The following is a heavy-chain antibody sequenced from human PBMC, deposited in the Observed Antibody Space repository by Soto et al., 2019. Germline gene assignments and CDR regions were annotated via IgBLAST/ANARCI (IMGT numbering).Heavy chain of an antibody. Sequence: QVQLQESGPGLVKPSQTLSLTCTVSGDSISSGGYYWSWIRQHPGKGLEWIGNIYYSGSTYYSPSLTGRIAISVDTSKNQFSLKLSSVTAADTAVYYCARVSSGSFFDYWGQGTLVTVSS. J-gene: IGHJ4*02. CDR2: IYYSGST. CDR3: ARVSSGSFFDY. V-gene: IGHV4-31*03. CDR1: GDSISSGGYY. D-gene: IGHD1-26*01.